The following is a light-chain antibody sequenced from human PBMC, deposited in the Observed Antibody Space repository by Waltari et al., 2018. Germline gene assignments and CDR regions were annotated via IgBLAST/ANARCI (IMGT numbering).Light chain of an antibody. V-gene: IGLV3-1*01. CDR3: QTWANYSVF. CDR1: KLGDKY. J-gene: IGLJ2*01. Sequence: SYDLIQPPSVSVSPGQTASITCSGDKLGDKYTSWYQQKPGQSPVLVIYNDKKRPSGIPERFSGSNSGNTVTLTISGTQTLDEADYYCQTWANYSVFFGGGTKLTVL. CDR2: NDK.